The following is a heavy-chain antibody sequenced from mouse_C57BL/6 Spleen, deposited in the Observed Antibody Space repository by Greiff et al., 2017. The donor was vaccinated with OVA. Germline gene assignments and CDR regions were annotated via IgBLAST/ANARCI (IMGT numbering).Heavy chain of an antibody. V-gene: IGHV3-1*01. CDR3: ASRRNYYFDY. J-gene: IGHJ2*01. D-gene: IGHD5-1*01. CDR1: GYSITSGYD. CDR2: ISYSGST. Sequence: DVKLQESGPGMVKPSQSLSLTCTVTGYSITSGYDWHWIRHFPGNKLEWMGYISYSGSTNYNPSLKSRISITHDTSKNHFFLKLNSVTTEDTATYYCASRRNYYFDYWGQGTTLTVSS.